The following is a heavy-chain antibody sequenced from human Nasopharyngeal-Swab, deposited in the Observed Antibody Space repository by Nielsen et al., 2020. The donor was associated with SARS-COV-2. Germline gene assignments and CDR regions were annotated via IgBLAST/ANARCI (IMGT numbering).Heavy chain of an antibody. Sequence: ASVKVSCKASGYTFTSYGISWVRQAPGKRLEWMGWVSAYNGNTNYAQKLQGRVTMTTDTSTSTAYMELRSLRSDDTAVYYCARDSLYYDFWSGSDYYDYGMDAWGQGTTVTVSS. V-gene: IGHV1-18*01. CDR3: ARDSLYYDFWSGSDYYDYGMDA. D-gene: IGHD3-3*01. CDR2: VSAYNGNT. CDR1: GYTFTSYG. J-gene: IGHJ6*02.